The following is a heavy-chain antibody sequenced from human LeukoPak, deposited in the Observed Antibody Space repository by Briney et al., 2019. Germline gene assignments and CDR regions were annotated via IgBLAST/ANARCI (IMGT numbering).Heavy chain of an antibody. V-gene: IGHV3-48*03. CDR1: GFTFSSYE. CDR3: ARFHDYSNYGRYYYYGMDV. Sequence: PGGSLRLSCAASGFTFSSYEMNWVRQAPGKGLEWVSYISSSGSTIYYADSVKGRFTISRDNAKNSLYLQMSSLRAEDTAVYYCARFHDYSNYGRYYYYGMDVWGQGTTVTASS. D-gene: IGHD4-11*01. J-gene: IGHJ6*02. CDR2: ISSSGSTI.